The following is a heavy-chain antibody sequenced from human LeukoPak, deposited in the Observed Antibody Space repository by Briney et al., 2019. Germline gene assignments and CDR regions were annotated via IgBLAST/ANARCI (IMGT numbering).Heavy chain of an antibody. Sequence: GGSLRLSCAASGFTFSSYWMSWVRQAPGKGLEWVANIKQDGSEKYYVDSVKGRFTISRDNAKNSLYLQMNSLRAEDTAVYYCAREGGSGYYYVGGFDYYYYMDVWGKGTTVTVYS. J-gene: IGHJ6*03. CDR3: AREGGSGYYYVGGFDYYYYMDV. CDR2: IKQDGSEK. CDR1: GFTFSSYW. V-gene: IGHV3-7*01. D-gene: IGHD3-22*01.